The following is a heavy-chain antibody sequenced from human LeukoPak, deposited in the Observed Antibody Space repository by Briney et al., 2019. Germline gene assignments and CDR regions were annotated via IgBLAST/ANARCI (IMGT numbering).Heavy chain of an antibody. Sequence: AESLRLTCAASGFTFSSHWMRWVRQGPGKGLVWVARIKRDGSTTSYPGSVKGRFTISRDNAKNTLFLQMNSLRDDDTAVYYCARGPYDSSFSVGDYWGQGTLVSVSS. CDR2: IKRDGSTT. CDR1: GFTFSSHW. J-gene: IGHJ4*02. D-gene: IGHD3-22*01. V-gene: IGHV3-74*01. CDR3: ARGPYDSSFSVGDY.